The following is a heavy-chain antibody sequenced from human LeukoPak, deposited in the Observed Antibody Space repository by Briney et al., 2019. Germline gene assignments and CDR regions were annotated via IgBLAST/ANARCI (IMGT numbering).Heavy chain of an antibody. V-gene: IGHV3-66*01. D-gene: IGHD4-11*01. J-gene: IGHJ4*02. CDR2: IYSGGST. Sequence: NPGGSLRLSCAASGFTVNSNYMSWVRQAPGKGLEWVSVIYSGGSTYYADSVKARFTISRDNSKNTLYLHMNSLRAEDTAVYYCARDIYNNYYFDYWGQGTLVTVSS. CDR1: GFTVNSNY. CDR3: ARDIYNNYYFDY.